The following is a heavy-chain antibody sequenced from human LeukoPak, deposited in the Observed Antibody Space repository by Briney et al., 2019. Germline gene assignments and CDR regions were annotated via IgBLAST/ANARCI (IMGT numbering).Heavy chain of an antibody. CDR1: GFTFSSYA. V-gene: IGHV3-30*04. CDR3: ARDIDSYGFDF. CDR2: ISFDGSNK. J-gene: IGHJ4*02. D-gene: IGHD5-18*01. Sequence: GGSLRLPCAASGFTFSSYAMHWVRQAPGKGLEWVALISFDGSNKYYADSVKGRFTISRDNSKNTLYLQMNSLRAEDTAVYSCARDIDSYGFDFWGQGTLVTVSS.